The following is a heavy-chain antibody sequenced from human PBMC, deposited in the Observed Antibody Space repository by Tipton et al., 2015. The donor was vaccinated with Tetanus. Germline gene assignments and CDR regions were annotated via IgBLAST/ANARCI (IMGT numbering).Heavy chain of an antibody. J-gene: IGHJ4*02. CDR3: ARGGCSGGSCYPLDY. CDR2: INHSGST. CDR1: GGSFSGYY. Sequence: TLSLTCAVYGGSFSGYYWSWIRQPPGKGLEWIGEINHSGSTNYNPSLKSRVTISVDTSKNQFSLKLSSVTAADTAVYYCARGGCSGGSCYPLDYWGQGPLVTVSS. V-gene: IGHV4-34*01. D-gene: IGHD2-15*01.